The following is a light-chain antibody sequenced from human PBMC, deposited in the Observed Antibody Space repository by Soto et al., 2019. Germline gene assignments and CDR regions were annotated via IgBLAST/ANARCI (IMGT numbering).Light chain of an antibody. J-gene: IGLJ1*01. CDR1: SGHSSYA. CDR3: QTWGTGIHYV. Sequence: QSVLTQSPSASASLGASVKLTCTLSSGHSSYAIAWHQQQPEKGPRYLMKLNSDGSHSKGDRIPDRFSGSSSGAERYLTISSLQSEDEADYYCQTWGTGIHYVFGTGTKVTVL. CDR2: LNSDGSH. V-gene: IGLV4-69*01.